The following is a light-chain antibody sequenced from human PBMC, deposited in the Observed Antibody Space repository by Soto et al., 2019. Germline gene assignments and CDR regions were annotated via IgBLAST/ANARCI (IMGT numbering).Light chain of an antibody. Sequence: EIVMTQSPATLSVSPGEGATLSCRASQSISSNLAWYQQKSGQAAKLLIYGASTRATGFPARFSGSGSGTEFTLTISSLQSEDFAVYYCQQYNDWPLTFGGGTKVEIK. CDR1: QSISSN. V-gene: IGKV3-15*01. CDR2: GAS. J-gene: IGKJ4*01. CDR3: QQYNDWPLT.